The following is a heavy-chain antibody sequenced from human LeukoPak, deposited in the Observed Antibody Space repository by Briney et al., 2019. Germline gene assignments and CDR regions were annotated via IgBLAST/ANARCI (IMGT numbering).Heavy chain of an antibody. D-gene: IGHD5-24*01. CDR3: ARGRDGYNLGPFDY. Sequence: SETLSLTCAVYGGSFSGYYWSWIRQPPGKGLEWIGEINHSGSTNHNPSLKSRVTISVDTSKNQFSLKLSSVTAADTAVYYCARGRDGYNLGPFDYWGQGTLVTVSS. CDR1: GGSFSGYY. V-gene: IGHV4-34*01. J-gene: IGHJ4*02. CDR2: INHSGST.